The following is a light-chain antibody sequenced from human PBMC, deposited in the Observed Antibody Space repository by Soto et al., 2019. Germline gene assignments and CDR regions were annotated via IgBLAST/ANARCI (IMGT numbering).Light chain of an antibody. CDR2: EVS. Sequence: QSALTQPASVSGSPGQSITISCTGTSSDVGGYNYVSWYLQHPGKAPKVVIYEVSNRPSGISHRFSGSKSGNTASLTISGLQAQDEADYYCCSYTSSATRLFGGGTTLPVL. CDR1: SSDVGGYNY. CDR3: CSYTSSATRL. V-gene: IGLV2-14*01. J-gene: IGLJ2*01.